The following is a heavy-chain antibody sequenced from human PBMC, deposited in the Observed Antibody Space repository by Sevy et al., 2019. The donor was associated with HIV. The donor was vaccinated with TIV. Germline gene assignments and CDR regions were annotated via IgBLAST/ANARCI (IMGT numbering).Heavy chain of an antibody. V-gene: IGHV1-46*02. Sequence: ASVKVSCKASGYNFNNYYIHWVRQAPGQGLEWMGVINPSSGSTYYAQKFQGRVSMTRDTSTSTVYMELSSLRSEDTAVFYCARGDGTGRCFDSWGQGSLVTVSS. D-gene: IGHD6-13*01. CDR3: ARGDGTGRCFDS. CDR1: GYNFNNYY. CDR2: INPSSGST. J-gene: IGHJ4*02.